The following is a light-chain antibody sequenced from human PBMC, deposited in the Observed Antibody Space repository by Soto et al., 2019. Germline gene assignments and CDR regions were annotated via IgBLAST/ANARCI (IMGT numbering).Light chain of an antibody. J-gene: IGKJ1*01. CDR2: WAS. Sequence: DIVMTQSPDSLAVSLGERATINCKSSQSVLYTSNNKNYLAWYQQKPGHPPKVLIYWASTRESGVPDRFSGSRSGTDFTLTISSLQAEDVAVYYCQQYYTTPRTFGQGTKVEIK. CDR1: QSVLYTSNNKNY. CDR3: QQYYTTPRT. V-gene: IGKV4-1*01.